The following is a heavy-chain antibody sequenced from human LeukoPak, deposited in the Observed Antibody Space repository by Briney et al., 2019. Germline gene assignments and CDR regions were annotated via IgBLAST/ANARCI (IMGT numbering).Heavy chain of an antibody. J-gene: IGHJ2*01. Sequence: PGGSLRLSCAASGFTFSSYAMSWVRQAPGKGLEWVSAISGSGGSTYYADSVKGRFTISRDNTKNTLYLQMNSLRDEGTAVYYCAKVRASWYFDLWGRGTLVTVSS. V-gene: IGHV3-23*01. CDR1: GFTFSSYA. CDR2: ISGSGGST. CDR3: AKVRASWYFDL.